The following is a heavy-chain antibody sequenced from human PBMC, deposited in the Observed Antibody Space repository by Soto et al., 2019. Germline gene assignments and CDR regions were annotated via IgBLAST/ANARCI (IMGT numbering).Heavy chain of an antibody. CDR2: ITRNSNVI. CDR3: AKGGPDAFCSGGRCYFDY. D-gene: IGHD2-15*01. Sequence: EVQLVESGGGLVQPGRSLRLSCAASGFTFDDYAMHWVRRVPGKGLEWVSSITRNSNVIGYADSVKGRFTISRDNAKNSLYLQMNSLRPEDTALYYCAKGGPDAFCSGGRCYFDYWGQGALVTVSS. J-gene: IGHJ4*02. CDR1: GFTFDDYA. V-gene: IGHV3-9*01.